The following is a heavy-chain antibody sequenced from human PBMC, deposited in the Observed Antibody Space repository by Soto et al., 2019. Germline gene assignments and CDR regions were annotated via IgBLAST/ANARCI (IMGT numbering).Heavy chain of an antibody. Sequence: EVQLLESGGGLVQPGGSLRLSCAASGFTFSNYAMNWVRQAPGKGLEWVSVISGSGGSTYYADSVKGRFTISRDNSKNSLYLQMNSLRAEDTAVYYCAKRATGTYFDYWGQGTLVTVSS. CDR1: GFTFSNYA. D-gene: IGHD1-1*01. CDR2: ISGSGGST. J-gene: IGHJ4*02. CDR3: AKRATGTYFDY. V-gene: IGHV3-23*01.